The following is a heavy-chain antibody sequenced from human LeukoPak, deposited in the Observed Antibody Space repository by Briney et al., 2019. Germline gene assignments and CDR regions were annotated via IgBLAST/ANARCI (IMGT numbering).Heavy chain of an antibody. J-gene: IGHJ3*02. D-gene: IGHD6-13*01. V-gene: IGHV1-69*04. Sequence: ASVKVSCKASGGTFSSYAISWVRQAPGQGLEWMGRIIPILGIANYAQKFQGRVTITADKSTSTAYMELSSLRSEDTAVYYCARGGGSSWYNDAFDIWGQGTMVTVSS. CDR3: ARGGGSSWYNDAFDI. CDR2: IIPILGIA. CDR1: GGTFSSYA.